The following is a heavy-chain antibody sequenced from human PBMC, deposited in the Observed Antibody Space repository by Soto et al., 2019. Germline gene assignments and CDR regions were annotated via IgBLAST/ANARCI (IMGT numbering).Heavy chain of an antibody. CDR2: ISTYNGNT. CDR1: GYTFTSYG. J-gene: IGHJ6*02. CDR3: VTDLYLSVIFNVMHV. V-gene: IGHV1-18*01. Sequence: QVQVMQSGAEVKKPGASVKVSCKASGYTFTSYGISWVRQAPGQGLEWMGGISTYNGNTNYAQKLQGRVTMTTDTPTSTAHMELRSPLSPDTAVYYCVTDLYLSVIFNVMHVCCQGTTVTVSS. D-gene: IGHD3-3*02.